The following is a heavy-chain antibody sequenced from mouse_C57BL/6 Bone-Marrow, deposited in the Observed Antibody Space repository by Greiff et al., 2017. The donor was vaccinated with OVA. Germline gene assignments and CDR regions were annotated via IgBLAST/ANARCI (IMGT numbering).Heavy chain of an antibody. CDR2: ISYDGSN. CDR3: ARDYGSKGGRGDY. J-gene: IGHJ4*01. Sequence: EVQLQESGPGLVKPSQSLSLTCSVTGYSITSGYYWNWIRQFPGNKLEWMGYISYDGSNNYNPSLKNRISITRDTSKNQFFLKLNSVTTQDTATYYCARDYGSKGGRGDYWGQGTSVTVSS. V-gene: IGHV3-6*01. D-gene: IGHD1-1*01. CDR1: GYSITSGYY.